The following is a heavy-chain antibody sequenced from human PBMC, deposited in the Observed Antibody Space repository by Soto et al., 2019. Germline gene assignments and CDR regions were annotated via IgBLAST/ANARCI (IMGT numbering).Heavy chain of an antibody. Sequence: SETLSLTCSISSDSVRINNYYWGWFRQPPGKGLEWIGSMYSVGSSYYSPSLRSRVTISRDTSKNQISLKLSSMTAADTAVYYCARRISSSSGDYFDYWGQGTLVTVSS. V-gene: IGHV4-39*01. CDR3: ARRISSSSGDYFDY. J-gene: IGHJ4*02. D-gene: IGHD6-6*01. CDR1: SDSVRINNYY. CDR2: MYSVGSS.